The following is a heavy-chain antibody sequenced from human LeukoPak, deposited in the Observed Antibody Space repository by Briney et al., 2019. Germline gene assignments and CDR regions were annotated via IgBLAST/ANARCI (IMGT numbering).Heavy chain of an antibody. CDR1: GGSISSGSYF. V-gene: IGHV4-61*02. Sequence: SQTLSLTCTVSGGSISSGSYFWSWIRQPAGKGLEWIGRIYTSGSTNYNPSLKSRVTMSVDTSKNQFSLKLSSVTAADTAVYYCARVGLEGYDILTGYYYFDYWGQGTLVTVSS. CDR2: IYTSGST. D-gene: IGHD3-9*01. CDR3: ARVGLEGYDILTGYYYFDY. J-gene: IGHJ4*02.